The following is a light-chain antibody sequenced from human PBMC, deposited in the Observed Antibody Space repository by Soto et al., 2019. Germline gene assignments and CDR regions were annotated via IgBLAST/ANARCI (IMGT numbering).Light chain of an antibody. CDR2: DVS. V-gene: IGLV2-11*01. J-gene: IGLJ3*02. Sequence: QSVLTQPRSVSGSPGQSVTISCTGTSGDVGGYNFVSWYQQHPGKAPTLMIFDVSQRPSGVPDRFSGSKSGNTASLTISGLQAEDEAGYYCYSYGGSYTWVFGGGTKLTVL. CDR1: SGDVGGYNF. CDR3: YSYGGSYTWV.